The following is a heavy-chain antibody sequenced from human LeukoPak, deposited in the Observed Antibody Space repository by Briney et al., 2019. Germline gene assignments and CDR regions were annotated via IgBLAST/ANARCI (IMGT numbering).Heavy chain of an antibody. D-gene: IGHD6-6*01. CDR3: ARGVAARLVDY. Sequence: SETLSLTCTVSGGSISSYYWSWIRQPPGKGLEWIGYIYYSGSTNYNLSLKSRVTISVDTSKNQFSLKLSSVTAADTAVYYCARGVAARLVDYWGQGTLVTVSS. CDR2: IYYSGST. CDR1: GGSISSYY. V-gene: IGHV4-59*01. J-gene: IGHJ4*02.